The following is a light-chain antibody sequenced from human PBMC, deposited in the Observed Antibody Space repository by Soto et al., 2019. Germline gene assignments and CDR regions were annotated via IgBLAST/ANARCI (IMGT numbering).Light chain of an antibody. Sequence: EIVVTQSPATLSVSPGERASLSCWTSQSVSNNLAWYQQKPGQAPRLLIYGASTRATDIPARFSGSGSGTDFTLTISSLQSEDFAVYYCQQYSNWPPSITFGQGTRLGIK. J-gene: IGKJ5*01. V-gene: IGKV3-15*01. CDR3: QQYSNWPPSIT. CDR1: QSVSNN. CDR2: GAS.